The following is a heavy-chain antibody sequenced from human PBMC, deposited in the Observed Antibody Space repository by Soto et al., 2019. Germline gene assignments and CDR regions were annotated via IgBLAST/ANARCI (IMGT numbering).Heavy chain of an antibody. CDR3: AKGMFGELFSIGLDY. CDR1: GFTFDDYA. J-gene: IGHJ4*02. D-gene: IGHD3-10*02. V-gene: IGHV3-9*01. Sequence: GGSLRLSCAASGFTFDDYAMHWVRQAPGKGLEWVSGISWNSGSIGYADSVKGRFTISRDNAKNSPYLQMNSLRAEDTALYYCAKGMFGELFSIGLDYWGQGTLVTVSS. CDR2: ISWNSGSI.